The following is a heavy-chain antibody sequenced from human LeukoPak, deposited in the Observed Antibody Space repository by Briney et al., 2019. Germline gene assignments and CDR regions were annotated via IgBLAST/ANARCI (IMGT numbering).Heavy chain of an antibody. CDR1: GGSISSSDYY. V-gene: IGHV4-61*05. CDR3: ARHGPLYEYFYYNMDV. J-gene: IGHJ6*02. D-gene: IGHD5/OR15-5a*01. Sequence: SETLSLTCSVSGGSISSSDYYWSWIRQPPGKGLEWIGYIYYSGSTDYNPSLKSRVTISVDTSKNQFSLKLSSVTAADTAVYYCARHGPLYEYFYYNMDVWGQGTTVTVSS. CDR2: IYYSGST.